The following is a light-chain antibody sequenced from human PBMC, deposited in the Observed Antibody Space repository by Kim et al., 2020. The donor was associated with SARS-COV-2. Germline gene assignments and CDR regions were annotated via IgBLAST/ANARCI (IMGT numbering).Light chain of an antibody. CDR2: SAS. CDR1: QSINIF. V-gene: IGKV1-17*03. J-gene: IGKJ2*03. CDR3: LQHQTLPYS. Sequence: DIQMTQSPSTMSASVGARVSITCRAGQSINIFLAWFQQKPGKFPKRLFYSASSLQSGVPSRFSGSGSGTEFTLTISSLQPEDSATYSCLQHQTLPYSFGPGTKLEI.